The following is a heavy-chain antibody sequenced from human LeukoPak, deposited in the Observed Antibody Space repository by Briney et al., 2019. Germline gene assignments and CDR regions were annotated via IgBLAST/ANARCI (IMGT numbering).Heavy chain of an antibody. CDR2: IYYSGST. CDR1: GGSISSSSYY. D-gene: IGHD3-10*01. CDR3: ARDSPWQQTGIDP. J-gene: IGHJ5*02. Sequence: PSETLSLTCTVSGGSISSSSYYWGWIRQPPGKGLEWIGSIYYSGSTYYNPSLKSRVTIFVDTSKNQFSLKLSSVTAADTAVYYCARDSPWQQTGIDPWGQGTLVTVSS. V-gene: IGHV4-39*02.